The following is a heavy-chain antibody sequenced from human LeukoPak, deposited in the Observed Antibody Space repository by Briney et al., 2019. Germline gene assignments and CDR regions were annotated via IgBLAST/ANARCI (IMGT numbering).Heavy chain of an antibody. V-gene: IGHV6-1*01. CDR3: ARANHRAFDI. CDR2: TYYRSNRSKWSS. J-gene: IGHJ3*02. CDR1: GDSVSADSAT. Sequence: SQTLSLTCALSGDSVSADSATWNWIRQSPWRGLEWLGRTYYRSNRSKWSSDYALSVESRITISPDTSKNEFSLQLNSVTPEDTAVYYCARANHRAFDIWGQGTMVTVSS.